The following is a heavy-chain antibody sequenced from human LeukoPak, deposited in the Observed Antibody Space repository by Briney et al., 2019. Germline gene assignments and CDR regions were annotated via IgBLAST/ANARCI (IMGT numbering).Heavy chain of an antibody. CDR3: ARGQGITIFGVALDAFDI. D-gene: IGHD3-3*01. CDR2: INPNSGGT. Sequence: ASVRVSCKASGYTFTGYYMHWVRQAPGQGLEWMGWINPNSGGTNYAQKFQGRVTMTRDTSISTAYMELSRLRSDDTAVYYCARGQGITIFGVALDAFDIWGQGTMVTVSS. CDR1: GYTFTGYY. V-gene: IGHV1-2*02. J-gene: IGHJ3*02.